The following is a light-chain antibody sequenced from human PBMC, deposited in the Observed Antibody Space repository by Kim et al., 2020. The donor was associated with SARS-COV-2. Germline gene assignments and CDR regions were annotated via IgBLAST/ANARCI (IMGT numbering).Light chain of an antibody. J-gene: IGLJ2*01. V-gene: IGLV3-19*01. CDR1: SLRSYY. CDR2: GKN. Sequence: VALGQTVRMTCQGDSLRSYYATWDQQRPGQAPILVIYGKNNRPSGIPDRFSGSSSGNTASLTITGTQAGDEADYYCNSRDSNDNVVFGGGTKLTVL. CDR3: NSRDSNDNVV.